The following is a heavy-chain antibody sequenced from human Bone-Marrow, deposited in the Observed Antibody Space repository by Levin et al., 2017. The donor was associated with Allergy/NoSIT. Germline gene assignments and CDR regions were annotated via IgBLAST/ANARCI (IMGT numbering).Heavy chain of an antibody. J-gene: IGHJ4*02. CDR3: ARESPGVYDFRNNYFNGYLDY. V-gene: IGHV3-30*03. CDR1: GFAFKTYV. CDR2: ISSGGSTR. D-gene: IGHD3/OR15-3a*01. Sequence: PGGSLRLSCAAAGFAFKTYVMHWVRQAPGKGLEWVALISSGGSTRYYADSVKGRFTISRDNSKNTLYLQMNSLRTEDTAMYYCARESPGVYDFRNNYFNGYLDYWGQGTLVTVSS.